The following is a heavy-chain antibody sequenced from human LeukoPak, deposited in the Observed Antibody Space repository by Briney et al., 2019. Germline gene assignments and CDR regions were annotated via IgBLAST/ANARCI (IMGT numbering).Heavy chain of an antibody. D-gene: IGHD3-10*01. CDR3: ARGKPVLLWFGELWGNWFDP. CDR1: GGSFSGYY. CDR2: INHSGST. J-gene: IGHJ5*02. Sequence: SETLSLTCAVYGGSFSGYYWSWIRQPPGKGLEWIGEINHSGSTNYNPSLKSRVTISVDTSKNQFSLKLSSVTAADTAVYYCARGKPVLLWFGELWGNWFDPWGQGTLVTVSS. V-gene: IGHV4-34*01.